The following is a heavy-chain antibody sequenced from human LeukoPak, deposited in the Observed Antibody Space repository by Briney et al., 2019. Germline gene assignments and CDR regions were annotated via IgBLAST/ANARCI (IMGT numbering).Heavy chain of an antibody. CDR1: GYTFSNYD. CDR2: MNPNSGNT. D-gene: IGHD6-13*01. V-gene: IGHV1-8*03. J-gene: IGHJ4*02. Sequence: ASVKVSCKASGYTFSNYDINWVRQATGQGLEWMGWMNPNSGNTGYAQKFQGRVTITRNTSISTAYMELSSLRSEDTAVYYCARALDQLVIDYWGQGTLVTVSS. CDR3: ARALDQLVIDY.